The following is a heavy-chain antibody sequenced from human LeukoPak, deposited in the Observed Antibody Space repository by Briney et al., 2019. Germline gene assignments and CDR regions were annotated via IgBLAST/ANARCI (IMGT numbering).Heavy chain of an antibody. D-gene: IGHD3-3*01. V-gene: IGHV4-34*01. Sequence: SETLSLTCAVYGGSFSGYYWSWIRQPPGKGLEWLGEINHSGSTNYNPSLKSRVTISVDTSKNQFSLKLSSVTAADTAVYYCARSRGFSGVASRTVYFDYWGQGTLVTVSS. CDR2: INHSGST. CDR3: ARSRGFSGVASRTVYFDY. CDR1: GGSFSGYY. J-gene: IGHJ4*02.